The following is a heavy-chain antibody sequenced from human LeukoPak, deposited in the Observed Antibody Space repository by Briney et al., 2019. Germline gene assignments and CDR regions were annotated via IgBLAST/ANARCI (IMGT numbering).Heavy chain of an antibody. J-gene: IGHJ5*02. CDR3: ARETEDDRTAAGTVDP. CDR2: IYYSGST. CDR1: GGSISSSSYY. V-gene: IGHV4-39*07. Sequence: SETLSLTCTVSGGSISSSSYYWGWIRQPPGKGLEWIGSIYYSGSTYYNPSLKSRVTISVDTSKNQFSLKLSSVTAADTAVYYCARETEDDRTAAGTVDPWGQGTLVTVSS. D-gene: IGHD6-13*01.